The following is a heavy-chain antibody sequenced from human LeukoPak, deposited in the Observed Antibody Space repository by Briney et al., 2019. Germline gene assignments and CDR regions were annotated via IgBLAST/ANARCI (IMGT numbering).Heavy chain of an antibody. Sequence: GGSLRLSCAASGFTFSSYEMNWVRRAPGKGLEWVSYISSSGSTIYYADSVKGRFTISRDNAKNSLYLQMNSLRAEDTAVYYCASPGPHDYGDSRHDAFDIWGQGTMVTVSS. V-gene: IGHV3-48*03. J-gene: IGHJ3*02. CDR1: GFTFSSYE. D-gene: IGHD4-17*01. CDR3: ASPGPHDYGDSRHDAFDI. CDR2: ISSSGSTI.